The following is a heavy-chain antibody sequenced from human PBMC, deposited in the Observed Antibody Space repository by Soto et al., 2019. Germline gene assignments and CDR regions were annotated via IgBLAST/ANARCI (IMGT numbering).Heavy chain of an antibody. Sequence: QVHLEQSGAEVKKPGASVKVSCKASGYTFTRSLMHWVRQAPGQSLERLGWINIGTGYTKISQRFQGRVSFAGDTSASTAYMELSSLRSEDTAVSYCAISQNYGSGAYSDYWGQGTLVTISS. J-gene: IGHJ4*02. CDR3: AISQNYGSGAYSDY. CDR2: INIGTGYT. D-gene: IGHD3-10*01. V-gene: IGHV1-3*04. CDR1: GYTFTRSL.